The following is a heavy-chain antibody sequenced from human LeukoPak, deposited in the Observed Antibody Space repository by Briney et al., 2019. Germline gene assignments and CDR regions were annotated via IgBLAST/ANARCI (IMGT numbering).Heavy chain of an antibody. J-gene: IGHJ1*01. CDR3: ARAHDSSGYYYVGYFQH. CDR1: GGTFSSYA. Sequence: ASVKVSCKASGGTFSSYAISWVRQAPGQGLEWMGRINPIFGTANYAQKFQGRVTITTDESTSTAYMELSSLRSEDTAVYYCARAHDSSGYYYVGYFQHWGQGTLVTVSS. V-gene: IGHV1-69*05. D-gene: IGHD3-22*01. CDR2: INPIFGTA.